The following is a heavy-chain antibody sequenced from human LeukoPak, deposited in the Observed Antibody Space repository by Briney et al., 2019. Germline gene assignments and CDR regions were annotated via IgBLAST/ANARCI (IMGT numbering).Heavy chain of an antibody. D-gene: IGHD3-22*01. CDR3: ARDLPYYDSSGTAFDI. CDR1: GFTFSDYY. V-gene: IGHV3-11*04. J-gene: IGHJ3*02. Sequence: GGSLRLSCAASGFTFSDYYMSWIRQAPGKGLEWVSYISSSSSTIYYADSVKGRFTISRDNAKNSLYLQMNSLRAEDTAVYYCARDLPYYDSSGTAFDIWDQGTMVTVSS. CDR2: ISSSSSTI.